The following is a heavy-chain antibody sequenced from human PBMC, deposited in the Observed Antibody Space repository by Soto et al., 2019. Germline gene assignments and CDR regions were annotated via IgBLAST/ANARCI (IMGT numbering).Heavy chain of an antibody. Sequence: PGGSLRLSCAASGFTFSSYAMCWVRQAPGKGLEWVSAISGSGGSTYYADSVKGRFTISRDNSKNTLYLQMNSLRAEDTAVYYCAKDPPRNQVVGAMSPKRSGPFDYWGQGTLVTVSS. CDR3: AKDPPRNQVVGAMSPKRSGPFDY. V-gene: IGHV3-23*01. CDR1: GFTFSSYA. CDR2: ISGSGGST. J-gene: IGHJ4*02. D-gene: IGHD1-26*01.